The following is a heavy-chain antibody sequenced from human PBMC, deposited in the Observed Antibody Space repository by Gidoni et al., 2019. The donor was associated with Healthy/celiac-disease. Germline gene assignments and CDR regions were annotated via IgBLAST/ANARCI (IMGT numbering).Heavy chain of an antibody. CDR2: ISSSSSYI. D-gene: IGHD6-13*01. CDR1: GFTFSSYS. Sequence: EVQLVESGGGLVKPGGSLRLSCEASGFTFSSYSMNWFRQAPGKGLEWVSSISSSSSYIYYADSVKGRFTISRDNAKNSLYLQMNSLRAEDTAVYYCARSGPYSSSWPGWRDAFDIWGQGTMVTVSS. CDR3: ARSGPYSSSWPGWRDAFDI. J-gene: IGHJ3*02. V-gene: IGHV3-21*01.